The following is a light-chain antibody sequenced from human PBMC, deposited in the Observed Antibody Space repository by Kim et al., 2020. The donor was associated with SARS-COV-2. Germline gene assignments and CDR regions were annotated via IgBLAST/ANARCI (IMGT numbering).Light chain of an antibody. Sequence: SYELTQPPSVSVSPGQTASITFSGDKLGDKYACWYQQKPGQSPVLVIYQDSKRPSGIPERFSGSNSGNTATLTISGTQAMDEADYYCQAWDSRDVVFGGG. V-gene: IGLV3-1*01. CDR1: KLGDKY. J-gene: IGLJ2*01. CDR3: QAWDSRDVV. CDR2: QDS.